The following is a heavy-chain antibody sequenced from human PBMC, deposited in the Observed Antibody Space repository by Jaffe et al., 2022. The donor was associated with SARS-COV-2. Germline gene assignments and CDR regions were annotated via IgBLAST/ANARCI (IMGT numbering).Heavy chain of an antibody. D-gene: IGHD2-15*01. CDR3: ARESPPDCSGGSCYSSPYGMDV. CDR2: IYTSGST. J-gene: IGHJ6*02. V-gene: IGHV4-61*02. CDR1: GGSISSGSYY. Sequence: QVQLQESGPGLVKPSQTLSLTCTVSGGSISSGSYYWSWIRQPAGKGLEWIGRIYTSGSTNYNPSLKSRVTISVDTSKNQFSLKLSSVTAADTAVYYCARESPPDCSGGSCYSSPYGMDVWGQGTTVTVSS.